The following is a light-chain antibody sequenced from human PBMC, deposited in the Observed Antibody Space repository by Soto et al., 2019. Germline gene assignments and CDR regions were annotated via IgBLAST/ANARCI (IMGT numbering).Light chain of an antibody. CDR1: QDIRNY. Sequence: DIQLTQSPSSLSVSAGDRVTITCQASQDIRNYLNWYQQKPGKAPKLLISGASNLETGVPSRFSGSGSGTDFTFTISRLQPEEIATYYCQQYNNVRISFGQGTRLEIK. V-gene: IGKV1-33*01. CDR2: GAS. CDR3: QQYNNVRIS. J-gene: IGKJ5*01.